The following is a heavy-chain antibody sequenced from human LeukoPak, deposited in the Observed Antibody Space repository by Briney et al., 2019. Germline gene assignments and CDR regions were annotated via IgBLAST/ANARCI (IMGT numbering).Heavy chain of an antibody. J-gene: IGHJ5*02. V-gene: IGHV3-21*01. CDR1: GFTFSRYS. Sequence: PGGSLRLSCAASGFTFSRYSMNWVRQAPGKGLEWVASISNTSTYIYYADSVKGRFTISRDNAKNSLNLQMNSLRPEDTAVYYCASLFPWFDPWGQGTLVTVSS. CDR3: ASLFPWFDP. CDR2: ISNTSTYI.